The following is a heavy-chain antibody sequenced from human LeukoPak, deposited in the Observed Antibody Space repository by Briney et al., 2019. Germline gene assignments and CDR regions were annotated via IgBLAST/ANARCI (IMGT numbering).Heavy chain of an antibody. CDR3: AKGSYYDSSGSFYFDY. CDR2: ISGSGDNT. Sequence: GGSLRLSCSASGFTFSTYWMSWVRQAPGKGLEWVSGISGSGDNTYYADSVKGRFTISRDNSKNTLYVQVNSLGTEDTAAYYCAKGSYYDSSGSFYFDYWGQGTLVTVSS. D-gene: IGHD3-22*01. CDR1: GFTFSTYW. J-gene: IGHJ4*02. V-gene: IGHV3-23*01.